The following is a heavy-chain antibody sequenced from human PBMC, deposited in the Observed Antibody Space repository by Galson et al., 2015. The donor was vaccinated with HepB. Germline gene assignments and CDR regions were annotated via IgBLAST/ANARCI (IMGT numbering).Heavy chain of an antibody. CDR2: ISYDGNNK. CDR1: GFTFGTHA. D-gene: IGHD3-16*01. Sequence: SLRLSCAASGFTFGTHAMHWVRQAPGKGLEWVTTISYDGNNKYYRDSVEGRFTISRDYSKNTLDLQMNSLRLEDTAVYYCARDGGLRAGAGGTFYYGMDVWGQGTPVTVSS. V-gene: IGHV3-30-3*01. CDR3: ARDGGLRAGAGGTFYYGMDV. J-gene: IGHJ6*02.